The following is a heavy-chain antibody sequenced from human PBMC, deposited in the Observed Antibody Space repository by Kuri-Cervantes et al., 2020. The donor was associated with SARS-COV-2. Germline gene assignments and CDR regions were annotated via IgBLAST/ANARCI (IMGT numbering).Heavy chain of an antibody. CDR2: ISGSGGST. CDR1: GFTFSSYA. CDR3: ARNTPEAYYYYMDV. Sequence: GSLRLSCAASGFTFSSYAMSWVRQAPGKGLEWVSAISGSGGSTYYADSVKGRFTISRDNSKNTLYLQMNSLRAEDTAVYYCARNTPEAYYYYMDVWGKGTTVTVSS. J-gene: IGHJ6*03. V-gene: IGHV3-23*01.